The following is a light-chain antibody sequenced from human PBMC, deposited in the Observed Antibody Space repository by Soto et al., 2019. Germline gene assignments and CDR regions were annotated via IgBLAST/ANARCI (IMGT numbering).Light chain of an antibody. Sequence: QSVLTQPASVSGSPGQSSTISCTGTSSDVGTYNFVSWYQQHPGKAPKLMIYEVSSRPSGVSNRFSGSKSGNTASLTISGLQAEDEADYYCSSYSSTSTPWVFGGGTKLTVL. CDR3: SSYSSTSTPWV. CDR1: SSDVGTYNF. CDR2: EVS. J-gene: IGLJ3*02. V-gene: IGLV2-14*01.